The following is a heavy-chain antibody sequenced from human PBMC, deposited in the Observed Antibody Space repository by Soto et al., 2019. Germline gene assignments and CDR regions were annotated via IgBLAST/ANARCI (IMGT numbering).Heavy chain of an antibody. CDR3: VKDRSRWEYSSGPNWFDP. D-gene: IGHD6-19*01. J-gene: IGHJ5*02. CDR1: GFTFSSYA. Sequence: PGGSLRLSCSASGFTFSSYAMHWVRQAPGKGLEYVSAISSNGGSTYYADSVKGRFTISSDNSKNTRYLHMSILRAEDTAVYYCVKDRSRWEYSSGPNWFDPWGQGTLVTVSS. CDR2: ISSNGGST. V-gene: IGHV3-64D*06.